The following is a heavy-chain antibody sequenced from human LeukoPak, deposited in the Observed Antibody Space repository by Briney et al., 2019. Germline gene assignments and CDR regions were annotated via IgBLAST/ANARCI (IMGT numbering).Heavy chain of an antibody. V-gene: IGHV3-74*01. CDR3: ARDLGQYYDTSDNWFDP. CDR1: GFTFSSYW. Sequence: GGSLRLSCAASGFTFSSYWMHWVRQAPGKGLVWVSHINSDGSNTSYADSVKGRFTISRDNAKNTLNLQMNSLRAEDTAVYYCARDLGQYYDTSDNWFDPWGQGTLVTVSS. CDR2: INSDGSNT. D-gene: IGHD3-22*01. J-gene: IGHJ5*02.